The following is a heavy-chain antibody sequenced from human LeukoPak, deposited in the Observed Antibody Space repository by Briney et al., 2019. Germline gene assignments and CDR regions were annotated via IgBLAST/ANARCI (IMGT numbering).Heavy chain of an antibody. V-gene: IGHV1-2*02. J-gene: IGHJ4*02. CDR2: INPNSGGT. CDR1: GYTFTGYY. Sequence: ASVKVSCEASGYTFTGYYMHWVRQAPGQGLEWMGWINPNSGGTNYAQKFQGRVTMTRDTSISTAYMELSRLRSDDTAVYYCARAGSESYYDSSGSLSYWGQGTLVTVSS. D-gene: IGHD3-22*01. CDR3: ARAGSESYYDSSGSLSY.